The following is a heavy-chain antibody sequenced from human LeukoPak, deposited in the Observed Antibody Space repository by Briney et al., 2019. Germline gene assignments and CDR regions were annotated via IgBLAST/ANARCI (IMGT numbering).Heavy chain of an antibody. Sequence: GGSLRLSCAASGFTFSSDTMNWVRQAPGKGLEWVSCISSSNSCIYYADSVKGRFTISRDNAKNSLYLQMNSLRAEDTAVYYCVRDAAKSHYFDFWGRGTLVTVSS. CDR3: VRDAAKSHYFDF. CDR2: ISSSNSCI. V-gene: IGHV3-21*01. J-gene: IGHJ4*02. CDR1: GFTFSSDT.